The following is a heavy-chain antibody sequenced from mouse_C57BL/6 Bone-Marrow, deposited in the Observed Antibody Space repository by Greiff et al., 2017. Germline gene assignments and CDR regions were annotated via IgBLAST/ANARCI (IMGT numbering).Heavy chain of an antibody. J-gene: IGHJ4*01. Sequence: QVQLKQSGAELAKPGASVKLSCEASGYTFTSYWMHWVKQRPGQGLEWIGYINPSSGYTKYNQKFKDKATLTADKSSSTAYMQLSSLTYKDSAVYYCAGPYAMDYWGQGTSVTVSS. V-gene: IGHV1-7*01. CDR3: AGPYAMDY. CDR1: GYTFTSYW. CDR2: INPSSGYT.